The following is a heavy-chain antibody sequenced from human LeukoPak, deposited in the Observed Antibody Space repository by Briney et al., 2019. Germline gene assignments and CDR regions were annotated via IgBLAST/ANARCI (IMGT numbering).Heavy chain of an antibody. Sequence: PGGSLRLSCAASGFTFSSYEMNWFRQAPGKGREWVSYISSSGSTIYYADSVKGRFTISRDNAKNSLYLQMNSLRAEDTAVYYCAREYAYREAFDTWGQGTMVTVSS. CDR1: GFTFSSYE. CDR2: ISSSGSTI. J-gene: IGHJ3*02. V-gene: IGHV3-48*03. CDR3: AREYAYREAFDT.